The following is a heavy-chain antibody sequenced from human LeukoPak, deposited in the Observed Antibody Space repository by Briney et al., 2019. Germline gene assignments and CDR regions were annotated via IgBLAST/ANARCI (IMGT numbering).Heavy chain of an antibody. D-gene: IGHD1-1*01. CDR2: MNPNSGNT. V-gene: IGHV1-8*01. CDR3: ARVDWRVSADDY. Sequence: ASVKVSCKASGYTFTSYDINWVRQATGQGLEWMVWMNPNSGNTGYAQKFQGRVTMTRNTSISTAYMELSSLRSEDTAVYYCARVDWRVSADDYWGQGTLVTVSS. CDR1: GYTFTSYD. J-gene: IGHJ4*02.